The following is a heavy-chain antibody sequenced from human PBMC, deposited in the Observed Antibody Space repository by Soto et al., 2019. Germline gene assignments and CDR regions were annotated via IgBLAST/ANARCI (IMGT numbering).Heavy chain of an antibody. Sequence: ASVKVSCKACGGTFSSYAISWVRQAPGQGLEWMGGIIPIFGTANYAQKFQGRVTITADKSTSTAYMELSSLRSEDTAVYYCARDGTAAAGNWFDPWGQGTLVTVSS. CDR2: IIPIFGTA. J-gene: IGHJ5*02. CDR3: ARDGTAAAGNWFDP. CDR1: GGTFSSYA. V-gene: IGHV1-69*06. D-gene: IGHD6-13*01.